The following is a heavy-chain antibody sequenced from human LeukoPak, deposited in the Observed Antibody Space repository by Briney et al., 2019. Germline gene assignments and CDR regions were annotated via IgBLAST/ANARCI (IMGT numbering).Heavy chain of an antibody. Sequence: ASVKVSCKASGYTFTGYYMRWVRQAPGQGLEWMGWINPNSGGTNYAQKFQGRVTMTRDTSISTVYMELSRLRSDDTAVYYCARSYYDFWSGYYVNNWFDPWGQGTLVTVSS. CDR1: GYTFTGYY. CDR3: ARSYYDFWSGYYVNNWFDP. J-gene: IGHJ5*02. V-gene: IGHV1-2*02. D-gene: IGHD3-3*01. CDR2: INPNSGGT.